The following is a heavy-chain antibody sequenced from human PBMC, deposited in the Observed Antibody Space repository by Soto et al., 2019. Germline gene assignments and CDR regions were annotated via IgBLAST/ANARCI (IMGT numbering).Heavy chain of an antibody. CDR3: ARDLWVEPELYYYGMDV. D-gene: IGHD1-1*01. V-gene: IGHV4-30-4*01. Sequence: LSLTCTVSGDSISSADYYWSWIRQTPGKGLEWIGHIFYSGTTYYNPSLKSRLTISVDTSKNHFSLRLTSVTAADTAVYYCARDLWVEPELYYYGMDVWGQGTTVTVSS. J-gene: IGHJ6*02. CDR1: GDSISSADYY. CDR2: IFYSGTT.